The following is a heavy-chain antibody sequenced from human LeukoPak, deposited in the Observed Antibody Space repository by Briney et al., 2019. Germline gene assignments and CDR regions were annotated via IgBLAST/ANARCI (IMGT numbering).Heavy chain of an antibody. CDR2: ISYDASHK. Sequence: GSLRLSCAASGLTFSSYAMHWVRQAPGKGLEWVAIISYDASHKYYADSVKGRFTISRGNSKNTLYLQMNSLRPEDTAVYYCARGTNYYDFWSGYYDSWGQGTLVTVSS. D-gene: IGHD3-3*01. CDR3: ARGTNYYDFWSGYYDS. V-gene: IGHV3-30*01. J-gene: IGHJ4*02. CDR1: GLTFSSYA.